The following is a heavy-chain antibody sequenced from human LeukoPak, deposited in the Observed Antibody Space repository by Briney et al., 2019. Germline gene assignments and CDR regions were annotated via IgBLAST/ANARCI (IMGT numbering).Heavy chain of an antibody. CDR3: ARDRPSGYYFDL. D-gene: IGHD3-10*01. CDR1: GFTFSSYW. V-gene: IGHV3-7*03. J-gene: IGHJ4*02. CDR2: IKQDGSEK. Sequence: GGSLRLSCAASGFTFSSYWVSWVRQAPGKGLEWVANIKQDGSEKYYVDSVKGRFTISRDNAKNSLYLQMNSLRAEDTALYYCARDRPSGYYFDLWGQGTLVTVSS.